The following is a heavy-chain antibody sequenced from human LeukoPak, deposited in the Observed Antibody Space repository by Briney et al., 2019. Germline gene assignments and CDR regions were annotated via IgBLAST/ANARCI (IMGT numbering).Heavy chain of an antibody. Sequence: ASVKVSCKASGYTFTSYDINWVRQATGQGLEWMGWMNPNSGNTGYAQKFQGRVTMTRNTSINTAYMELSSLRSEDTAVYYCARGGYSGYVYYYYYMDVWGKGTTVTVSS. J-gene: IGHJ6*03. CDR3: ARGGYSGYVYYYYYMDV. V-gene: IGHV1-8*01. CDR1: GYTFTSYD. CDR2: MNPNSGNT. D-gene: IGHD5-12*01.